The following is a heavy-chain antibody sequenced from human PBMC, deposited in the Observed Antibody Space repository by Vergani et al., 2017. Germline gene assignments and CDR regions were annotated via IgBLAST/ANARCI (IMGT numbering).Heavy chain of an antibody. CDR1: GFTFSSYG. Sequence: QVQLVESGGGVVQPGGSLRLSCAASGFTFSSYGMHWVRQAPGQGLEWVAFIRYDGSNKYYADSVEGQFTISRDNYKNTLYLQMNSLRAEDTAVYYCAKDLPIAAAGTVDYWGQGTLVTVSS. J-gene: IGHJ4*02. CDR3: AKDLPIAAAGTVDY. CDR2: IRYDGSNK. D-gene: IGHD6-13*01. V-gene: IGHV3-30*02.